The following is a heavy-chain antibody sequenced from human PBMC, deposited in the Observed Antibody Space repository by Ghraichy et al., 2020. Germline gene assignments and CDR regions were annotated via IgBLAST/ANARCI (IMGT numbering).Heavy chain of an antibody. Sequence: SETLSLTCTVSGVSITNYYFSWIRQPPGKGLEWIGYMFYSGITKYNPSLKSRVTISVDTSKKQFFLKLSSVTAADTAVYYCVRGGGSRYYYGLDVWGQGTTVTVSS. D-gene: IGHD2-15*01. V-gene: IGHV4-59*01. CDR2: MFYSGIT. CDR1: GVSITNYY. CDR3: VRGGGSRYYYGLDV. J-gene: IGHJ6*02.